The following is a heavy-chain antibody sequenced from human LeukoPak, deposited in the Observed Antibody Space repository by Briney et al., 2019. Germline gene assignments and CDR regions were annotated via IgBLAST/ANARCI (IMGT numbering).Heavy chain of an antibody. J-gene: IGHJ4*02. D-gene: IGHD2-8*01. CDR2: IRYDGSNK. V-gene: IGHV3-30*02. CDR3: AKDRPGVSDY. CDR1: GFTFSSYG. Sequence: GGSLRLSCAASGFTFSSYGMHWVRQAPGKGLEWVAFIRYDGSNKYYADSVKGRFTISRDNSKNTLYLQMNSLRAEDTAVYYCAKDRPGVSDYWGQGTLVTVSS.